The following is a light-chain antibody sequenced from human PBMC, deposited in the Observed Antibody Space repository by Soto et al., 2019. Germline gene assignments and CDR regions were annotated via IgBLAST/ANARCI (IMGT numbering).Light chain of an antibody. Sequence: EIVLTQSPATLSLSPGESATLSCRASQSVSNNSLAWHQQKPGQAPRLLMYAASSRAAGIPDRFSGSGSGTDFTLTISRLEPEDFAVYYCQQHGSWGITFGPGTKVDI. J-gene: IGKJ3*01. CDR2: AAS. CDR3: QQHGSWGIT. V-gene: IGKV3-20*01. CDR1: QSVSNNS.